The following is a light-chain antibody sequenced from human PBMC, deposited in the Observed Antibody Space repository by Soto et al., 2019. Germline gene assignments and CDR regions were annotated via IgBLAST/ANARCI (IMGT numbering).Light chain of an antibody. Sequence: DIQMTQSPSTLSVSVGDRVTITCWASQTISSWLAWYQQKPGKAPKLLIYDASSLESGVPSRLRGSGYGTELTITISSMKTDDFETYYCQQYNSYPWTFGQGTKVDIK. CDR3: QQYNSYPWT. V-gene: IGKV1-5*01. CDR2: DAS. CDR1: QTISSW. J-gene: IGKJ1*01.